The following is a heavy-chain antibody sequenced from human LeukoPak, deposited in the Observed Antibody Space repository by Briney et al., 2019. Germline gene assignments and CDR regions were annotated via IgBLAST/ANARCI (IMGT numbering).Heavy chain of an antibody. CDR1: GNSISSGDYY. J-gene: IGHJ6*03. CDR3: ARDGLNTMVRGKIHYNYMDV. Sequence: SETLSLTCTVSGNSISSGDYYWSWIRQPAGKGLEWIGRIYTSGSTTYNPSLKSRVTISVDTSKNQFSLKLSSVTAADTAVYYCARDGLNTMVRGKIHYNYMDVWGKGTTVSISS. D-gene: IGHD3-10*01. V-gene: IGHV4-61*02. CDR2: IYTSGST.